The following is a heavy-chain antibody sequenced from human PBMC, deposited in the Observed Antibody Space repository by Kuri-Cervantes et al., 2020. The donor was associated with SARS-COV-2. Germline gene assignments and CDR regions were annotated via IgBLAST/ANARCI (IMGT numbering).Heavy chain of an antibody. V-gene: IGHV3-11*06. D-gene: IGHD5-12*01. Sequence: GGSLRLSCAASGFTFSDYYMSWIRQAPGKGLEWVSYISSSSSYTNYADPVKGRFTISRDNAKNSLYLQVNSLRAEDTAVYYCARGSSGYDLTFDYWGQGTLVTVSS. J-gene: IGHJ4*02. CDR1: GFTFSDYY. CDR2: ISSSSSYT. CDR3: ARGSSGYDLTFDY.